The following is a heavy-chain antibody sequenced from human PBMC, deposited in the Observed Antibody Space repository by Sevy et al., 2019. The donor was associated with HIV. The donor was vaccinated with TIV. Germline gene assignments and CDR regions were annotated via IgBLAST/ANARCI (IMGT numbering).Heavy chain of an antibody. CDR1: GGSFSNDD. CDR3: ARWGGTRVTMMVVVTTGYFVN. D-gene: IGHD3-22*01. V-gene: IGHV4-34*01. Sequence: SETLSLTCAVYGGSFSNDDWSWIRQPPGKGLEWIGEINHSGSTNYNPSLKSRVTISIDTSKNQFSLKLTFVTAADTAVYYWARWGGTRVTMMVVVTTGYFVNWGQGALVTVSS. CDR2: INHSGST. J-gene: IGHJ4*02.